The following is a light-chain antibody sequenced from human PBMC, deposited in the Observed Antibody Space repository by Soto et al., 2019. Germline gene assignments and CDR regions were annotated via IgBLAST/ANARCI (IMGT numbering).Light chain of an antibody. CDR2: ASS. CDR3: QQYGSSPFT. CDR1: QSVSSSY. V-gene: IGKV3-20*01. Sequence: EIVLTQSPGTLSLSPGERVTLSCRASQSVSSSYLAWYQHKPGQAPRLLIYASSSRATGIPDRFSGGGSGADFTLTISRLEPEDFAVYYCQQYGSSPFTFGPGTKLDIK. J-gene: IGKJ3*01.